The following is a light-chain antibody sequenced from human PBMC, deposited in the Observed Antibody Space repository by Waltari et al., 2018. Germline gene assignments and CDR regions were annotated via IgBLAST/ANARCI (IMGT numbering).Light chain of an antibody. V-gene: IGLV4-69*01. J-gene: IGLJ3*02. CDR1: SGHSSNI. CDR2: VNSDGSH. Sequence: QLVLTQSPSASASLGASVKLTCTLSSGHSSNIIAWLQQQPEKGPRYLMKVNSDGSHSKGDDIPARFSGSSSGAGRYLTISSVQSEDEADYYCQTGGHGTWVFGGGTTLTVL. CDR3: QTGGHGTWV.